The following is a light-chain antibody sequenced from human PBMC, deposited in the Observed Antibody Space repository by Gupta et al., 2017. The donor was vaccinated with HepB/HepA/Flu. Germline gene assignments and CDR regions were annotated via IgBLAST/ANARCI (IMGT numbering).Light chain of an antibody. CDR2: AAS. V-gene: IGKV1-39*01. CDR3: QQSDSNPMYT. J-gene: IGKJ2*01. Sequence: DIQMTQSPSSLSASVGDRVTITCRASQSIRSYLNWYQQKPGKGPKLLIYAASSWQSGVPSRFSGSGYGTDFTLTISSRQPEDFAAYYCQQSDSNPMYTFGQGTKLEIK. CDR1: QSIRSY.